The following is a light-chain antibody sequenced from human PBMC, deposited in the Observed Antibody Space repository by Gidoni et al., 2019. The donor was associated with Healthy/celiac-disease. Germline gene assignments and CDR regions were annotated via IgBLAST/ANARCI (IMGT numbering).Light chain of an antibody. Sequence: PGTLSLSAGARATLSCRASQSVSSSYLAWYQQKPGQAPRLLIYGASSRATGIPDRFSGSGSGTDFTLTISRLEPEDFAVYYCQQYGSSQYTFGQGTKLEIK. CDR1: QSVSSSY. CDR3: QQYGSSQYT. J-gene: IGKJ2*01. CDR2: GAS. V-gene: IGKV3-20*01.